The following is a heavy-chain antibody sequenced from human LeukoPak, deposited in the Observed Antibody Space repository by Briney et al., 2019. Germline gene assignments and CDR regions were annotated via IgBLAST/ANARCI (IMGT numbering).Heavy chain of an antibody. Sequence: GGSLRLSCAASGFTFTTNWMTGVRQAPGKGLEWVATINQDGSEKYYVDSVKGRFTISRDNAKNSLFLQMNSLRAEDTAVYYCAKDYSDYDSSGYYFMYYFDYWGQGTLVTVSS. V-gene: IGHV3-7*01. J-gene: IGHJ4*02. CDR1: GFTFTTNW. D-gene: IGHD3-22*01. CDR2: INQDGSEK. CDR3: AKDYSDYDSSGYYFMYYFDY.